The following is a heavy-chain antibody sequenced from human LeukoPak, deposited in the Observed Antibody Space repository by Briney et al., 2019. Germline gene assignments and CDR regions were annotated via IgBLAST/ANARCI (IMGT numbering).Heavy chain of an antibody. Sequence: ASVKVSCKASGYTFTSYYMHWVRQAPGQGLEWMGIINPSGGSTRYAQKFQGRVTMTRDTSTSTVYVELNSLRSEDTAVYYCAREKYYYDSSGGFDYWGQGTLVTVSS. J-gene: IGHJ4*02. CDR1: GYTFTSYY. D-gene: IGHD3-22*01. CDR3: AREKYYYDSSGGFDY. V-gene: IGHV1-46*01. CDR2: INPSGGST.